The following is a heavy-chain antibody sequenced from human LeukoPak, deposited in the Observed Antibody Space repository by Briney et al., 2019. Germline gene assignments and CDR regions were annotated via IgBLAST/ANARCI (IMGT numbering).Heavy chain of an antibody. J-gene: IGHJ4*02. CDR2: IRSKANSYAT. D-gene: IGHD6-13*01. CDR1: GFTFSGSV. CDR3: TTFLIEAASEGFDY. V-gene: IGHV3-73*01. Sequence: PRGSLRLSCAASGFTFSGSVMHWVRQASGKGLEWVGRIRSKANSYATAYAASVKGRFTISRDDSKNTAYLQMNSLKTEDTAVYYCTTFLIEAASEGFDYWGQGTLVTVSS.